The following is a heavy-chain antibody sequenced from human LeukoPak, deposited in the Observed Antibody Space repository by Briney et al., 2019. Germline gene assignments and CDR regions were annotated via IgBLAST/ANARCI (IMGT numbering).Heavy chain of an antibody. Sequence: PGGSLRLSCAASGFAFSTYWMHWVRQAPGKGLVWVSRIDSDGTRTTYADSVKGRFTISRDNAKNTLYLQVNSLRAEDTAVYYCARSPNCGGDCSWGQGTLVTVSS. D-gene: IGHD2-21*02. CDR3: ARSPNCGGDCS. V-gene: IGHV3-74*01. CDR1: GFAFSTYW. J-gene: IGHJ5*02. CDR2: IDSDGTRT.